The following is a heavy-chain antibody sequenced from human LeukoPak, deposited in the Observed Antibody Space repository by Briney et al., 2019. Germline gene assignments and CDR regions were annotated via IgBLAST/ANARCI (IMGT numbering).Heavy chain of an antibody. J-gene: IGHJ5*02. V-gene: IGHV4-59*01. CDR2: IYYSGST. CDR3: ARAEVPQDNWFDP. CDR1: GGSISSYY. Sequence: SETLSLTCTVSGGSISSYYWSWIRQPPGKGLEWIGYIYYSGSTSYNPSLKSRVTISVDTSKNQFSLKLSSVTAADTAVYYCARAEVPQDNWFDPWGQGTLVTVSS.